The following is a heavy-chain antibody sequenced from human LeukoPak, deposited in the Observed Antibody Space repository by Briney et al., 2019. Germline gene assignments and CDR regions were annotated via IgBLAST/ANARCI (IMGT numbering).Heavy chain of an antibody. V-gene: IGHV4-34*01. D-gene: IGHD3-10*01. CDR2: IHNSGTT. CDR3: ARRYYYNLGSFPFDF. CDR1: GGPFSGYF. Sequence: SETLSLTCAVSGGPFSGYFWSWIRQSSGKGLEWVGEIHNSGTTNYNPSLNSRVTIPEDTSKNQFYLNLSSVTAADTAVYYCARRYYYNLGSFPFDFWGQGTLVTVSS. J-gene: IGHJ4*02.